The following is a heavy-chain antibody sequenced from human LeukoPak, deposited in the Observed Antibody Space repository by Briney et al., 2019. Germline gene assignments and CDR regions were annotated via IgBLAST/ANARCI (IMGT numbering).Heavy chain of an antibody. CDR2: IYRGGET. CDR3: ARAQYCSGGSCYGDY. V-gene: IGHV3-53*01. CDR1: GFSFGTYA. J-gene: IGHJ4*02. Sequence: GGSLRLSCAASGFSFGTYAISWVRQAPGKGLEWVSVIYRGGETYYADSVKGRFTISRDNSKNTLYLQMNSLRAEDTAVYYCARAQYCSGGSCYGDYWGQGTLVTVSS. D-gene: IGHD2-15*01.